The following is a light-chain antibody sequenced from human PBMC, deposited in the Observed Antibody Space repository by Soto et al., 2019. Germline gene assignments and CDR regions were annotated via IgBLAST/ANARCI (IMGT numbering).Light chain of an antibody. J-gene: IGLJ2*01. CDR3: SSYTRNSTLV. Sequence: ALTQPASVSGSPGQSITISCTGTSSDVGGYNYVSWYQQHPGKAPKFMIYEVSNRPSGVSNRFSGSKSGNTASLTISGLQAEDEADYYCSSYTRNSTLVFGGGTKLTVL. CDR1: SSDVGGYNY. V-gene: IGLV2-14*01. CDR2: EVS.